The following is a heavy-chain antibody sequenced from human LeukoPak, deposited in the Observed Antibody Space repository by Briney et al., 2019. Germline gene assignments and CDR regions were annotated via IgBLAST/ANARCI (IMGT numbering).Heavy chain of an antibody. CDR3: MTESPRDKYDSGNHRDY. Sequence: GGSLRLSCAASGFSFSDAWMSWVRQTPGKGPEWLGRLKTKVDDETVHYAKAVKGRFIISRDDSKNTVFLQMISLKIEDTAIYYCMTESPRDKYDSGNHRDYWGQGVLVTVSS. V-gene: IGHV3-15*01. CDR2: LKTKVDDETV. J-gene: IGHJ4*02. D-gene: IGHD4-23*01. CDR1: GFSFSDAW.